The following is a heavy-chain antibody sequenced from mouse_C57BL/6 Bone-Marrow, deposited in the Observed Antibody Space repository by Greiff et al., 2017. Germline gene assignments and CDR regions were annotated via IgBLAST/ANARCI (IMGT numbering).Heavy chain of an antibody. V-gene: IGHV1-55*01. Sequence: VQLQQPGAELVKPGASVKMSCKASGYTFTSYWITWVKQRPGQGLEWIGDIYPGSGSTNYNEKFKSKATLTVDKSSSTAYMQLSSLTSEDSAVYYCARSGYLLWSLWCQGTTLTVSS. J-gene: IGHJ2*01. CDR2: IYPGSGST. CDR3: ARSGYLLWSL. CDR1: GYTFTSYW. D-gene: IGHD2-1*01.